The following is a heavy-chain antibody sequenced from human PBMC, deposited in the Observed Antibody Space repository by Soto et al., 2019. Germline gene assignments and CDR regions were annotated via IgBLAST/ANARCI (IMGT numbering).Heavy chain of an antibody. D-gene: IGHD2-21*02. V-gene: IGHV3-74*01. CDR2: ISNDGRST. J-gene: IGHJ4*02. Sequence: EVQLVESGGGLVQPGGSLRLSCAASGLTFSNFRMHWVRQAPGKGLVWVALISNDGRSTNHADSVKVRFTNSRDNAKSTLYLQVTSLRAEDTAVYYCARDTAGLSYWGQGTLVTVSS. CDR3: ARDTAGLSY. CDR1: GLTFSNFR.